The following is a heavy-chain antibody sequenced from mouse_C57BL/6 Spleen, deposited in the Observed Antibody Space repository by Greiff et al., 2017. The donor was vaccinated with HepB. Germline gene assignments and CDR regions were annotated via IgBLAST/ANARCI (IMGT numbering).Heavy chain of an antibody. CDR1: GFTFSSYG. Sequence: EVMLVESGGDLVKPGGSLKLSCAASGFTFSSYGMSWVRQTPDKRLEWVATISSGGSYTYYPDSVKGRFTISRDNAKNTLYLQMSSLKSEDTAMYYCARQGDGWAMDYWGQGTSVTVSS. D-gene: IGHD2-3*01. CDR2: ISSGGSYT. J-gene: IGHJ4*01. CDR3: ARQGDGWAMDY. V-gene: IGHV5-6*01.